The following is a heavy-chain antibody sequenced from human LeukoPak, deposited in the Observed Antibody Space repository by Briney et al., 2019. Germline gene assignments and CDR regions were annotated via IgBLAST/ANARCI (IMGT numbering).Heavy chain of an antibody. Sequence: SQTLSPTCTVSGGSISSGSYYWSWIRQPAGKGLEWIGRIYTSGSTNYKPSLKSRVTISVDTSKNQFSLKLSSVTAADTAVYYCAREQFDSYGSYNWFDPWGQGTLVTVSS. CDR2: IYTSGST. V-gene: IGHV4-61*02. CDR3: AREQFDSYGSYNWFDP. J-gene: IGHJ5*02. D-gene: IGHD5-18*01. CDR1: GGSISSGSYY.